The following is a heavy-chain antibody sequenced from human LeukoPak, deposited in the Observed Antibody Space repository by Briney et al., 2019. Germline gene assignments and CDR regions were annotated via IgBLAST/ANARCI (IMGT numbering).Heavy chain of an antibody. Sequence: GGSLRLSCAASGFTFSSYAMHWVRQAPGKGLEYVSAISSNGGSTYYANSVKGRFTISRDNSKNTMYLQMGSLRAEDMAVYYCARRYSYMFDYWGQGTLVTVSS. D-gene: IGHD5-18*01. CDR1: GFTFSSYA. J-gene: IGHJ4*02. V-gene: IGHV3-64*01. CDR2: ISSNGGST. CDR3: ARRYSYMFDY.